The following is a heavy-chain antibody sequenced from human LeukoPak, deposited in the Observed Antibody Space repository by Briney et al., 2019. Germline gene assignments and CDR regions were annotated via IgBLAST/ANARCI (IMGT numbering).Heavy chain of an antibody. CDR2: IYTSGST. CDR1: GGSISSYY. CDR3: GRLYNYYMDV. D-gene: IGHD3-10*01. J-gene: IGHJ6*03. V-gene: IGHV4-4*07. Sequence: SETLSLTCTVSGGSISSYYWSWILQPAGQGLEWVGHIYTSGSTNHNPSLKSRVTMSVDTSKNQFSLKLSSVTAADTAVYYCGRLYNYYMDVWGKGTTVTVSS.